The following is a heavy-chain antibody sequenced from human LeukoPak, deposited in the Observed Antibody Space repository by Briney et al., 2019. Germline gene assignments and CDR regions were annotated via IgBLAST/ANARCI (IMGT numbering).Heavy chain of an antibody. CDR1: GFTFSNYG. Sequence: GGSLRLSCAASGFTFSNYGIHWVRQAPGKGLEWVTFIRYDGSNKYYADSVKGRFTISRDNSKNTLYLQMNSLRADDTAIYHCAKDNRAYYYGSSGYDYWGQGTLVTVSS. V-gene: IGHV3-30*02. CDR3: AKDNRAYYYGSSGYDY. D-gene: IGHD3-22*01. CDR2: IRYDGSNK. J-gene: IGHJ4*02.